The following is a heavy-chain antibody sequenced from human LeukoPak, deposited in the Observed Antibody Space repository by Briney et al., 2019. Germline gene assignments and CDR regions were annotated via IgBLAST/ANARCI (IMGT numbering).Heavy chain of an antibody. CDR3: ARHLHYTMIVAPDAFDI. D-gene: IGHD3-22*01. V-gene: IGHV1-8*01. J-gene: IGHJ3*02. CDR2: MNPNSGNT. CDR1: GYTFTSYD. Sequence: ASVKVSCKASGYTFTSYDINWVRQATGQGLEWMGWMNPNSGNTGYAQKFQGRVTMTRNTSISTAYMELSSLRSEDTAVYYCARHLHYTMIVAPDAFDIWGQGTMVTVSS.